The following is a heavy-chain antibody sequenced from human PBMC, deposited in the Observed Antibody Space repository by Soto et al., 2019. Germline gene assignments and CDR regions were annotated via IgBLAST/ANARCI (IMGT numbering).Heavy chain of an antibody. Sequence: QVQLVESGGGVVQPGRSLRLSCAASGFTFSSYAMHWVRQAPGKGLEWVAVISYDGSNKYYADSVKGRFTISRDNSKNTLYLQMNSLRAEDTAVYYCARDKPEMATITSYYFDYWGQGTLVTVSS. J-gene: IGHJ4*02. CDR1: GFTFSSYA. CDR3: ARDKPEMATITSYYFDY. D-gene: IGHD5-12*01. V-gene: IGHV3-30-3*01. CDR2: ISYDGSNK.